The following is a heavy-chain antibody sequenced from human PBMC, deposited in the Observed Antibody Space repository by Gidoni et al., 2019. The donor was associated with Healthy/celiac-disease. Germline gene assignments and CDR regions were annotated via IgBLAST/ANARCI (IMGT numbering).Heavy chain of an antibody. J-gene: IGHJ3*02. CDR1: GFTFISYW. D-gene: IGHD3-22*01. V-gene: IGHV3-7*01. CDR3: ARESNYYDSSGYRNSAFDI. Sequence: EVQLVESGGGLVQPGGSLRLSCAASGFTFISYWMSWVRQAPGKGLEWVANIKQDGSEKYYVDSVKGRFTISRDNAKNSLYLQMNSLRAEDTAVYYCARESNYYDSSGYRNSAFDIWGQGTMVTVSS. CDR2: IKQDGSEK.